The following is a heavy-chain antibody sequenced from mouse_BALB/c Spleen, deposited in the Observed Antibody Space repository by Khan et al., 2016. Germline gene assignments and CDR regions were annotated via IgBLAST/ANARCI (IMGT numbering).Heavy chain of an antibody. CDR1: GYTFTSYW. CDR2: INPSTGYT. V-gene: IGHV1-7*01. Sequence: QVQLQQSGAELAKPGASVKMSCKASGYTFTSYWMHWVKKRPGQGLEWIGYINPSTGYTEYNQKFKDKATLTADKSSSTAYMQLSSLTSEYSAVYYCARWAYYGNYLFADWGQGTLVTVSA. D-gene: IGHD2-10*01. J-gene: IGHJ3*01. CDR3: ARWAYYGNYLFAD.